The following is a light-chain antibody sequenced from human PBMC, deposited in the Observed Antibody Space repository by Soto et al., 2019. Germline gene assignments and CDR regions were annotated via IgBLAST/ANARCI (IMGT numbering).Light chain of an antibody. Sequence: EIVLTQSPGTLLLSPGERATLSFRASHNVYINSLAWYQQKPGQTPRLLIYGGATRATDVADMFSGLGSGTNFAVTIRRLEPEDSAVYYCQQYGGAPFTFGPGTRVDVK. CDR1: HNVYINS. V-gene: IGKV3-20*01. CDR3: QQYGGAPFT. J-gene: IGKJ3*01. CDR2: GGA.